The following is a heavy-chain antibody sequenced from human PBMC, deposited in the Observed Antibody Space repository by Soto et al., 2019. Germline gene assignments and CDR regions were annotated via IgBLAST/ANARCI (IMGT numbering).Heavy chain of an antibody. Sequence: ASVKVSCKASGYSFTIYGISWVRQAPGQGLEWMGWISAYNGNTNYAQKLQGRVTISVDTSKNQFSLKLSSVTAADTAVYYCARLKDQYSSGLNWFDPWGQGTLVTVS. D-gene: IGHD6-19*01. V-gene: IGHV1-18*04. CDR3: ARLKDQYSSGLNWFDP. CDR1: GYSFTIYG. J-gene: IGHJ5*02. CDR2: ISAYNGNT.